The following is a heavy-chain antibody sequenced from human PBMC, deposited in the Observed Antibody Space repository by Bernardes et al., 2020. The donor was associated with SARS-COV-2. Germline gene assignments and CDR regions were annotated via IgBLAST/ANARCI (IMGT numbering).Heavy chain of an antibody. D-gene: IGHD3-10*01. J-gene: IGHJ5*01. Sequence: ASVKVSCKVSGYSVTELSIHWVRQAPGKGLEWIGGFDSVDGGMFEAQKFQGRFTMTGDPLTETASMELSSLTSEDTALYYCVAVRGTDLGTHIWSRRFDSWGQGTQVTVSS. V-gene: IGHV1-24*01. CDR3: VAVRGTDLGTHIWSRRFDS. CDR2: FDSVDGGM. CDR1: GYSVTELS.